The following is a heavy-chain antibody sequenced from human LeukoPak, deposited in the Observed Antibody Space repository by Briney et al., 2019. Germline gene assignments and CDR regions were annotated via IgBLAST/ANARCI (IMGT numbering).Heavy chain of an antibody. CDR3: ARGHDYYYSSGYYPYYFDY. Sequence: GASVKVSCKSSGYPFTSYGISWVRQAPGQGLEWMGWISAYNGNTNYAQNLQGRVTMTTDTSTSTAYMELRSLRSDDTAVYYCARGHDYYYSSGYYPYYFDYWGQGTLVTVSS. CDR1: GYPFTSYG. D-gene: IGHD3-22*01. CDR2: ISAYNGNT. J-gene: IGHJ4*02. V-gene: IGHV1-18*01.